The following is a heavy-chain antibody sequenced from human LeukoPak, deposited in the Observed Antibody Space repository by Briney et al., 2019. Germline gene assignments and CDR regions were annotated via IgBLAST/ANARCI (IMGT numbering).Heavy chain of an antibody. CDR3: AIVGIGWAALEN. CDR2: ISEGGGGT. CDR1: GFAFRSYG. V-gene: IGHV3-23*01. D-gene: IGHD5-24*01. J-gene: IGHJ4*02. Sequence: PGGSLRLSCAASGFAFRSYGMTWVRQVPGKGLEWVSGISEGGGGTFYADSVKGRFTISRDNSKNTLFLQMNSLRSEDTAVYYCAIVGIGWAALENWCQGTQVTVSS.